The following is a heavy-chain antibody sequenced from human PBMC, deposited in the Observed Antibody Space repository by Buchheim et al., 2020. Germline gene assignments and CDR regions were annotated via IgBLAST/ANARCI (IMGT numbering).Heavy chain of an antibody. J-gene: IGHJ4*02. V-gene: IGHV1-46*01. CDR2: INPSGGRP. Sequence: QVQLVQSGPELKKPGASVKVSCKASGYTFSTSSMHWVRQAPGQGLEWMGIINPSGGRPTYAQTFQGRVTMTTDTSTNTANMELSSLTSEDTAFYYCARDYYEVPEFWGQGTL. CDR3: ARDYYEVPEF. CDR1: GYTFSTSS. D-gene: IGHD3-22*01.